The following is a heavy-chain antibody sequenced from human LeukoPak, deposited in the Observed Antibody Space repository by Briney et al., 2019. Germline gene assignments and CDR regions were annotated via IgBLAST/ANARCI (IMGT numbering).Heavy chain of an antibody. CDR2: ISAYNGNT. CDR3: ATSLYYDSSHKHPD. V-gene: IGHV1-18*01. Sequence: ASVKVSCKASGYTFTSYGISWVRQAPGQGLEWMGWISAYNGNTNYAQKLQGRVTMTTDTSTSTAYMELRSLRSDDTAVYYCATSLYYDSSHKHPDWGQGTLVTVSS. D-gene: IGHD3-22*01. CDR1: GYTFTSYG. J-gene: IGHJ4*02.